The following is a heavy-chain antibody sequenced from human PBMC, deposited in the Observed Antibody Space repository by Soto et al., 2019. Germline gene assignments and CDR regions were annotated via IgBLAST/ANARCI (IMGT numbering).Heavy chain of an antibody. V-gene: IGHV4-39*01. Sequence: PSETLSLTCFVSGYSITAGGYYWSWIRHHPGKGLEWIGSFYSSGSIIYNPSLRSRVSISGDTSSNQFSMSLTSVTAADTAMYYCARHFNSSSPLEAFDPWGQGTLVTVSS. D-gene: IGHD6-13*01. CDR1: GYSITAGGYY. J-gene: IGHJ5*02. CDR3: ARHFNSSSPLEAFDP. CDR2: FYSSGSI.